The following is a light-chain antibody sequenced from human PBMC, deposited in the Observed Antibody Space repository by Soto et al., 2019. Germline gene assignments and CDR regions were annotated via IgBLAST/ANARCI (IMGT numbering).Light chain of an antibody. CDR3: QQYGSSPPIT. Sequence: EIVLTQSPGTLSLSPGERATLSCRASQSVSSSNLAWYQQKPGQAPRLFIHGASTRATGIPDRFSGSGSGTDVTLTISRLEPEDFAVYYCQQYGSSPPITFGQGTRLEIK. J-gene: IGKJ5*01. CDR2: GAS. CDR1: QSVSSSN. V-gene: IGKV3-20*01.